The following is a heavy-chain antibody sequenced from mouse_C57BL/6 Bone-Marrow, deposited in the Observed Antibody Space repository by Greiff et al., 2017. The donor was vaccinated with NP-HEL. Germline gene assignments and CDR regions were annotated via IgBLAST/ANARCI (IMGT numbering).Heavy chain of an antibody. Sequence: QVQLQQSGPELVKPGASVEISCKASGYAFSSSWMNWVKQRPGKGLEWIGRIYPGDGDTNYNGKFKGKATLTADKSSSTAYMQLSSLTSEDSAVYFCARSLVATEGAMDYWGQGTSVTVSS. D-gene: IGHD1-1*01. CDR1: GYAFSSSW. J-gene: IGHJ4*01. CDR2: IYPGDGDT. CDR3: ARSLVATEGAMDY. V-gene: IGHV1-82*01.